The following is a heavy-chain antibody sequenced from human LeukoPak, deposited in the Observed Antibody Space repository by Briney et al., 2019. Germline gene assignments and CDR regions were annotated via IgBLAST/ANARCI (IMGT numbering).Heavy chain of an antibody. V-gene: IGHV3-30*18. J-gene: IGHJ4*02. CDR1: GFTFSSYG. Sequence: GRSLRLSCAASGFTFSSYGMHWVRLAPGKGLEWVAVILYDGSNKYYADSVKGRFTISRDNSKNTLYLRMNSLRAEDTAVYYCAKDRLVRGVKGGVDFDYWGQGTLVNVSS. CDR2: ILYDGSNK. D-gene: IGHD3-10*01. CDR3: AKDRLVRGVKGGVDFDY.